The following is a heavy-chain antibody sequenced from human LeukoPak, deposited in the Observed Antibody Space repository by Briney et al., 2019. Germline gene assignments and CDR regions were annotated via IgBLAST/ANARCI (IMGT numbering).Heavy chain of an antibody. CDR2: IKGDGSSI. Sequence: GGSLRLSCAASGFTFSNAWMNWVRQAPGKGLVWVSRIKGDGSSISHADSVKGRFTISRDNAKNTLDLQMNNLRVEDTAVYYCVRDGVGAPPFDYWGEGVLVTVSS. CDR1: GFTFSNAW. CDR3: VRDGVGAPPFDY. D-gene: IGHD1-26*01. J-gene: IGHJ4*02. V-gene: IGHV3-74*01.